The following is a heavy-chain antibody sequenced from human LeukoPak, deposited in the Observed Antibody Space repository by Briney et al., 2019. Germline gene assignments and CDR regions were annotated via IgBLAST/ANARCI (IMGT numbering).Heavy chain of an antibody. CDR3: AKGKESELLLPFDY. V-gene: IGHV3-23*01. D-gene: IGHD1-26*01. J-gene: IGHJ4*02. CDR2: ISDSGGST. CDR1: GFTFSSYA. Sequence: PGGSLRLSCAASGFTFSSYAMSWVRQAPGKGLEWVSAISDSGGSTYYAASVKGRFTICRDKSKNTPYLQMNSLRAEDTALYYCAKGKESELLLPFDYWGQGTLVTVSS.